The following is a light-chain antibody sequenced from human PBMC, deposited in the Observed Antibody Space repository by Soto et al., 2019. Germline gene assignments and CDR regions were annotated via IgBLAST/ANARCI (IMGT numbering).Light chain of an antibody. CDR1: SSDVGGYNY. CDR2: EVT. V-gene: IGLV2-8*01. CDR3: SSYAGSNNFGV. J-gene: IGLJ3*02. Sequence: QSALTQPPSASGSPGQSVTISCTGSSSDVGGYNYVTWYQHHPGKAPKVMIYEVTKRPSGVPDRFSGSKSGNTASLTVSGLQAEDEADYYCSSYAGSNNFGVFGGGTKLTVL.